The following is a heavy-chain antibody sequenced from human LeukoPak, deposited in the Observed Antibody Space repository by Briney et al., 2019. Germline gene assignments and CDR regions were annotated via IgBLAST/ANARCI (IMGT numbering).Heavy chain of an antibody. V-gene: IGHV4-61*02. D-gene: IGHD3-3*01. CDR2: IYTSGST. Sequence: PSETLSLTCTVSGGSISSGSYYWSWIRQPAGKGREWIGRIYTSGSTNYNPSLKSRVTISVDTSKNQFSLKLSSVTAADTAVYYCARANADFWSGYYRTDAFDIWGQGTMVTVSS. J-gene: IGHJ3*02. CDR3: ARANADFWSGYYRTDAFDI. CDR1: GGSISSGSYY.